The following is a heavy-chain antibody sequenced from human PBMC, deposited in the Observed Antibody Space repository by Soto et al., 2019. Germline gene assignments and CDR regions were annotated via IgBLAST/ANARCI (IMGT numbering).Heavy chain of an antibody. CDR2: ISGSGGST. D-gene: IGHD5-18*01. Sequence: GSLRLSCAASGFTFISYAMSWVRQAPGKGLEWVSAISGSGGSTYYADSVKGRFTISRDNSKNTLYPQMNSLRAEDTAVYYCAKYSYGYHMYYYYGMDVWGQGTTVTVSS. J-gene: IGHJ6*02. CDR1: GFTFISYA. V-gene: IGHV3-23*01. CDR3: AKYSYGYHMYYYYGMDV.